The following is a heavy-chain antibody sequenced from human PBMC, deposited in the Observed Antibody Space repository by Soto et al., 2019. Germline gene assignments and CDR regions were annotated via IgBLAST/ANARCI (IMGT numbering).Heavy chain of an antibody. CDR2: ISSTGSYI. Sequence: EVQLVESGGGLVKPGGSLRLSCAGSGFTFSSYTMNWVRQAPGKGLEWVSSISSTGSYIYYADSVKGRFTISRDNAKNSRYLQMNSLKAEDTAVYYCANMDSGYDYVSGVDVWGQGTTVSVSS. J-gene: IGHJ6*02. CDR3: ANMDSGYDYVSGVDV. V-gene: IGHV3-21*01. CDR1: GFTFSSYT. D-gene: IGHD5-12*01.